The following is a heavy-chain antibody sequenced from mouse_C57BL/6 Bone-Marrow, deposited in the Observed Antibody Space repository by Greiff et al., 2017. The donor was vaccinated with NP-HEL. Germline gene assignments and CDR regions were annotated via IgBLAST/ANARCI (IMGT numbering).Heavy chain of an antibody. V-gene: IGHV2-2*01. Sequence: VQLQQSGPGLVQPSQSLSITCTVSGFSLTSYGVHWVRQSPGKGLEWLGVLWSGGSTDYNAAFISRLSISKDNSKSQVFFKMNSLQADDTAIYYCASYPYFDYWGQGTTLTVSS. CDR1: GFSLTSYG. CDR3: ASYPYFDY. J-gene: IGHJ2*01. CDR2: LWSGGST.